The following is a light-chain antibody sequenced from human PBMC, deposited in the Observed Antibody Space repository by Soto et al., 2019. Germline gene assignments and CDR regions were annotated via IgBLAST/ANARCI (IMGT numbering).Light chain of an antibody. CDR1: SGSVASNS. CDR3: NSYTSSSTLV. J-gene: IGLJ2*01. V-gene: IGLV6-57*04. Sequence: NFMLTQPHSVSESPGKTVTISCTRSSGSVASNSVQWYQQRPGSAPTTVISEDDQRPSGVPDRFSGSIDTSSNSASLTISGLKTEDEADYYCNSYTSSSTLVFGGGTKLTVL. CDR2: EDD.